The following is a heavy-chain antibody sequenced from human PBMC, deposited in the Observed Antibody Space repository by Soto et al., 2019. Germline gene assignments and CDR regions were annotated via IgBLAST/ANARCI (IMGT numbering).Heavy chain of an antibody. D-gene: IGHD2-21*01. CDR2: IHPGDSDT. J-gene: IGHJ4*02. V-gene: IGHV5-51*03. CDR1: GYILTTLL. Sequence: GEALKIAWEGSGYILTTLLSSCFRRGPVKGLEWIGIIHPGDSDTRYSPSFKGQVTISADKSISSAYLQWGSLKASDTATYYCASASWKFVDPYHSDFWGKGTRVSVSS. CDR3: ASASWKFVDPYHSDF.